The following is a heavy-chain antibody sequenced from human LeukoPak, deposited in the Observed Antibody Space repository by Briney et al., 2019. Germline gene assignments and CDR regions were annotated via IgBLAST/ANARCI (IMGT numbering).Heavy chain of an antibody. J-gene: IGHJ5*02. CDR1: GYSFTSYG. V-gene: IGHV1-18*01. CDR2: ISAYNGNT. CDR3: ARAESYYDSSGYWSWFDP. Sequence: ASAKVSCKASGYSFTSYGISTVQHAPGERLEWMGWISAYNGNTNYAQNPQGRATMTPDTSQSTAYMELGSLRSDETAGYYCARAESYYDSSGYWSWFDPWGQGTLVTVSS. D-gene: IGHD3-22*01.